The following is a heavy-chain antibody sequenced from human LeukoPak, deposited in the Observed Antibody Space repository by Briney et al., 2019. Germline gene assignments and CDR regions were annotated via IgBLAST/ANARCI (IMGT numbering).Heavy chain of an antibody. CDR2: IYPGDSDT. D-gene: IGHD3-22*01. J-gene: IGHJ4*02. V-gene: IGHV5-51*01. CDR3: ARQYDSSGYYADY. Sequence: GESLKISCKGSGYSFTSYWIGWVRQMPGKGLGWMGIIYPGDSDTRYSPSFQGQVTISADKSINTAYLQWSSLKASDTAMYYCARQYDSSGYYADYWGQGTLVTVSS. CDR1: GYSFTSYW.